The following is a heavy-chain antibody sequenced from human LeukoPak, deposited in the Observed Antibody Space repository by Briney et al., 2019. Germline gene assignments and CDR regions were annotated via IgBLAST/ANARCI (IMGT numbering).Heavy chain of an antibody. D-gene: IGHD3-3*01. J-gene: IGHJ5*02. CDR3: ARHVSTYYGFWSGPTTRYNWFDP. CDR2: IYHSGST. V-gene: IGHV4-38-2*01. Sequence: SETLSLTCAVSGYSISSGYYWGWIRQPPGKGLEWIGSIYHSGSTYYNPSLKSRVTISVDTSKNQFSLKLSSVTAADTAVYYCARHVSTYYGFWSGPTTRYNWFDPWGQGTLVTVSS. CDR1: GYSISSGYY.